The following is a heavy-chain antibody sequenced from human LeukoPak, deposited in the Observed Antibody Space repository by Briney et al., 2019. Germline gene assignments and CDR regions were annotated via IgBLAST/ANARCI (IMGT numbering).Heavy chain of an antibody. D-gene: IGHD2-2*01. V-gene: IGHV3-23*01. CDR2: ISGRGASK. Sequence: GGSLRLSCAASGFTVSSNYMSWVRQAPGKGLEWVSGISGRGASKYYADSVKGRFTISRDNSKNTLYLQMNSLRAEDTAVYYCAKGVVVAPDVTPFDYWGQGTLVTVSS. CDR3: AKGVVVAPDVTPFDY. CDR1: GFTVSSNY. J-gene: IGHJ4*02.